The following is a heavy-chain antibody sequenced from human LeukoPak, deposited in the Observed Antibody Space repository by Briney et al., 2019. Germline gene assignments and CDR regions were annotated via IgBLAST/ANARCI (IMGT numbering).Heavy chain of an antibody. CDR3: ARVEGGYEFDY. CDR1: GGSISSYY. Sequence: SETLSLTCTVSGGSISSYYWSWIRQPPGKGLEWIGYIYYSGSTNYNPSLKSRVTISVDTSKNQFSLKLSSVTAADTAVYYCARVEGGYEFDYWGQGTLVTVSS. V-gene: IGHV4-59*01. CDR2: IYYSGST. D-gene: IGHD5-12*01. J-gene: IGHJ4*02.